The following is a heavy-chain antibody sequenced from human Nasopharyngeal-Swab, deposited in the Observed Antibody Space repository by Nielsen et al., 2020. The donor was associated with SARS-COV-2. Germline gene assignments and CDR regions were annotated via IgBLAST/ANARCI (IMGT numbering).Heavy chain of an antibody. CDR2: ISSSSSYI. V-gene: IGHV3-21*01. J-gene: IGHJ3*02. CDR3: ASLPTVGATEDDAFDI. CDR1: GFTFSSYS. Sequence: GESLKISCAASGFTFSSYSMNWVRQAPGKGLEWVSSISSSSSYIYYADSVKGRFTISRDNAENSLYLQMNSLRAEDTAVYYYASLPTVGATEDDAFDIWGQGTMVTVSS. D-gene: IGHD1-26*01.